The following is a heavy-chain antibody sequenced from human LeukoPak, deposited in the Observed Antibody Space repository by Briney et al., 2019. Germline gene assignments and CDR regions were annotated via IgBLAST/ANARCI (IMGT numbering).Heavy chain of an antibody. Sequence: SETLSLTCTVYGGSISNYYWSWIRQPAGKGLEWIGRIYASGSTNYNPSLKSRVTMSVDTSKNQFSLKLTSVTAADTAVYYCARVRAAAGREPLDYWGQGTLVTVSS. CDR2: IYASGST. J-gene: IGHJ4*02. D-gene: IGHD6-13*01. CDR1: GGSISNYY. CDR3: ARVRAAAGREPLDY. V-gene: IGHV4-4*07.